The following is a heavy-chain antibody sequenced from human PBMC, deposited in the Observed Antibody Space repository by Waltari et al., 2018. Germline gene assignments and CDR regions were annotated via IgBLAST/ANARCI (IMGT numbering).Heavy chain of an antibody. CDR2: IYFAGRT. V-gene: IGHV4-39*07. Sequence: QLQLRESGPGLLKPSETLSLTCSVSGDSIGSGNYYWGWIRQAPGKGLEWIGSIYFAGRTYGNPSLKSRLIISVDTSKTQFSLRLISVTAADTAVYYCAREVGGSSWSTTPRGDAFDIWGQGTMVTVSS. CDR3: AREVGGSSWSTTPRGDAFDI. D-gene: IGHD6-13*01. J-gene: IGHJ3*02. CDR1: GDSIGSGNYY.